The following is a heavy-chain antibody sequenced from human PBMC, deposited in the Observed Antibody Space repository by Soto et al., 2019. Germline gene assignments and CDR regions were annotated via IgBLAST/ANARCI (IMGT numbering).Heavy chain of an antibody. J-gene: IGHJ5*02. Sequence: GGSLRLSCAASGFPIDIYGMNWVRHAPGKGLQWVSSISGSGAGTYYADSVKGRFTVSRDNSKNTVFLQMNSLRAEDTAIYYCAKSMMATTGANWLDPWGQGTLVTVSS. CDR1: GFPIDIYG. V-gene: IGHV3-23*01. CDR2: ISGSGAGT. D-gene: IGHD1-1*01. CDR3: AKSMMATTGANWLDP.